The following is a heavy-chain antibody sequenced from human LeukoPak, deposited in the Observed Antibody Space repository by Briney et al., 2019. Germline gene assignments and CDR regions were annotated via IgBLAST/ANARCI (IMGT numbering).Heavy chain of an antibody. V-gene: IGHV3-23*01. CDR3: TTVAITKSFYH. Sequence: GGSLRLSCAASGFTFSSHAVSWVRQPPGKGLEWASSVSGGGGTTYYAASVKGRFTISRDNSKNTLYLQMNSLRAEDTAVYYCTTVAITKSFYHWGQGTLVTVSS. D-gene: IGHD2-21*01. J-gene: IGHJ1*01. CDR1: GFTFSSHA. CDR2: VSGGGGTT.